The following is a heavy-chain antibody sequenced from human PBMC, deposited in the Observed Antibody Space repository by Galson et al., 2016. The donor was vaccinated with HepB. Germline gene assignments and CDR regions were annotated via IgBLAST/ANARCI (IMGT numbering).Heavy chain of an antibody. Sequence: SLRLSCAASGFTFSSYGMHWVRQAPGKGLEWVAFIWYDGSKKYYADSVKGRFTISRDNSKNTLYLQMNSLRAEDTAVYYCTRAATVDQDFYYYAMDVWGQGTTVTVSS. CDR3: TRAATVDQDFYYYAMDV. D-gene: IGHD4-23*01. CDR1: GFTFSSYG. CDR2: IWYDGSKK. J-gene: IGHJ6*02. V-gene: IGHV3-30*02.